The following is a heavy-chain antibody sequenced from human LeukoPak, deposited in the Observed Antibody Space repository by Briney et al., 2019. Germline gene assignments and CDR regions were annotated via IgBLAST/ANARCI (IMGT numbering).Heavy chain of an antibody. CDR3: ARVAKAAAGSVGYYYYYYYMDV. Sequence: PGGSLRLSCAASGFTFSSYSMNWVRQAPGKGLEWVSSISSSSSYIYYADSVKGRFTSSRDNAKNSLYLQMNSLRAEDTAVYYCARVAKAAAGSVGYYYYYYYMDVWDKGTTVTVSS. J-gene: IGHJ6*03. D-gene: IGHD6-13*01. CDR1: GFTFSSYS. V-gene: IGHV3-21*01. CDR2: ISSSSSYI.